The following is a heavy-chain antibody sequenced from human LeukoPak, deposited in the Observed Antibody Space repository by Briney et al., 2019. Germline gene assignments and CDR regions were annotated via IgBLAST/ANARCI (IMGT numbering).Heavy chain of an antibody. D-gene: IGHD3-3*01. CDR3: ARADLYYDFWSGYWFDP. CDR1: GYSISSGYY. CDR2: MYHRGST. Sequence: SETLSLTCTVSGYSISSGYYWGWIRQPPRKGLEWIGSMYHRGSTYYNPSLKSRVTISVDTSKNQFSLRLSSVTAADTAVYYCARADLYYDFWSGYWFDPWGQGTLVTVSS. J-gene: IGHJ5*02. V-gene: IGHV4-38-2*02.